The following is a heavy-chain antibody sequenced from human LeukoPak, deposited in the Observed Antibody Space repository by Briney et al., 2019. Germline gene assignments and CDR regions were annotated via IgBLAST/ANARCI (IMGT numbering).Heavy chain of an antibody. J-gene: IGHJ4*02. Sequence: PGGSLRLSCAASGFTFSNYAMSWVRQAPGKGLEWVSAISGSGASTYYADSVKGRFTISRDNSKNTLYLQMNSLRVDDMAVYYCAMRGGPGYWGQGTLVTLSS. CDR3: AMRGGPGY. CDR1: GFTFSNYA. V-gene: IGHV3-23*01. CDR2: ISGSGAST. D-gene: IGHD2-15*01.